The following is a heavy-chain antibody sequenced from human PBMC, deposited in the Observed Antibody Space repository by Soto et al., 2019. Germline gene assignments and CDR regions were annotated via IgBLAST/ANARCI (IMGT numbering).Heavy chain of an antibody. CDR2: IYPGDSDT. CDR3: ARQGGGGYCTSASCYREAFDI. D-gene: IGHD2-2*01. CDR1: GYSFTTYW. J-gene: IGHJ3*02. Sequence: GESLKISCKGSGYSFTTYWIGWVRQMTGKGLEWMRIIYPGDSDTRYSPSFQGQVTISADKSISTAYLQWSSLEASDTAMYYCARQGGGGYCTSASCYREAFDIWGQGTMVTVSS. V-gene: IGHV5-51*01.